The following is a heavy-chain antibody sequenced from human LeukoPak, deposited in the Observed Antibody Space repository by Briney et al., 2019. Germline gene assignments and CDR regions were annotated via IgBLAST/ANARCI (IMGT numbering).Heavy chain of an antibody. J-gene: IGHJ4*02. Sequence: ASVKVSCKVFGSKLTEFSMHWVRQAPGKGLEWMGGFGPEHGETLYAQNFQGRVAVTEDRATDTAYMELSGLRSEDTAVYYCARDGSSWFGDRNYWGQGTLVTVSS. CDR2: FGPEHGET. CDR3: ARDGSSWFGDRNY. CDR1: GSKLTEFS. V-gene: IGHV1-24*01. D-gene: IGHD3-10*01.